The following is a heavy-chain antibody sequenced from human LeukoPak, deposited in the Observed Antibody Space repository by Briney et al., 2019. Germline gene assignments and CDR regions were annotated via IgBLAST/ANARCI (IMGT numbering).Heavy chain of an antibody. CDR1: GFTFRNYA. CDR3: ARGGCGGDCYLSMATYDI. CDR2: ILHDGSNK. J-gene: IGHJ3*02. Sequence: PGRSLRLSCAASGFTFRNYAMHWVRQAPGKGLEWVAVILHDGSNKYYADSVKGRFTISRDNSKNTLYLQMNSLRADDAALYYCARGGCGGDCYLSMATYDIWGQGTKVTVSS. V-gene: IGHV3-30-3*01. D-gene: IGHD2-21*02.